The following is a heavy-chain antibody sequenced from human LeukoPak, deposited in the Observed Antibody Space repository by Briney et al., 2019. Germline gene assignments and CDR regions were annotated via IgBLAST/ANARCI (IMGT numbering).Heavy chain of an antibody. J-gene: IGHJ6*03. D-gene: IGHD2-2*02. Sequence: ASVKVSCKASGYTFTGHYMHWVRQAPGQGLEWMGWINPNSGGTNYAQKFQGRVTMTRDTSISTAYMELSRLRSDDTAVYYCAREGVPAAIGDYYYYYMDVWGKGTTVIISS. CDR3: AREGVPAAIGDYYYYYMDV. CDR2: INPNSGGT. CDR1: GYTFTGHY. V-gene: IGHV1-2*02.